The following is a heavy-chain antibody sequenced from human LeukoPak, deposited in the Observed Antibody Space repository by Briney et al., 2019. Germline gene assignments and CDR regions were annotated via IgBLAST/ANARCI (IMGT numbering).Heavy chain of an antibody. J-gene: IGHJ4*02. CDR3: ARYDRGLFFFDN. D-gene: IGHD1-14*01. CDR2: IHYSGSS. V-gene: IGHV4-4*02. CDR1: GGSISSSNW. Sequence: SGTLSLTCAVSGGSISSSNWWSWVRQPPGKELEWIGYIHYSGSSNYHPSLGSRVTISLDTSKNQLSLKLKSVTAADTGMYHCARYDRGLFFFDNWGQGTLVTVSS.